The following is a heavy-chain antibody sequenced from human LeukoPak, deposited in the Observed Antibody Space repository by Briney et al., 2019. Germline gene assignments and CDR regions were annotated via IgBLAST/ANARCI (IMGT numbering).Heavy chain of an antibody. CDR1: GGSFSGYY. V-gene: IGHV4-34*01. CDR3: ARRVRYQLLYSSYYYYYYMDV. D-gene: IGHD2-2*02. CDR2: INHSGST. Sequence: PSETLSLTCAVYGGSFSGYYWSWIRQPPGKGLEWIGEINHSGSTNYDPSLKSRVTISVDTSKNQFSLKLSSVTAADTAVYYCARRVRYQLLYSSYYYYYYMDVWGKGTTVTISS. J-gene: IGHJ6*03.